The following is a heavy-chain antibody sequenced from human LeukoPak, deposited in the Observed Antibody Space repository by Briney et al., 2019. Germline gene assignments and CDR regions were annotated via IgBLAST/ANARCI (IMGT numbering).Heavy chain of an antibody. CDR1: GFTFSSYS. V-gene: IGHV3-21*01. CDR3: ARDHSAAAGTGTNYYYYYMDV. J-gene: IGHJ6*03. D-gene: IGHD6-13*01. CDR2: ISSSSSYI. Sequence: GGSLRLSCAASGFTFSSYSMNWVRQAPGKGLEWVSSISSSSSYIYYADSVKGRFTISRDNAKNSLYLQMNSLRAEDTAVYYCARDHSAAAGTGTNYYYYYMDVWGKGTTVTISS.